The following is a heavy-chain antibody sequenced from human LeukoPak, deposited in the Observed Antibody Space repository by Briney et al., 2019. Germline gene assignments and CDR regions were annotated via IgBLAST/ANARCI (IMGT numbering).Heavy chain of an antibody. V-gene: IGHV3-30*03. CDR2: ISYEGSNT. D-gene: IGHD3-10*01. J-gene: IGHJ4*02. Sequence: GGSLRLFCAASGFIFSNYAMHWVRQAPGKGLEWVALISYEGSNTYYVDSMKGRLTISRDNSKNTVYLHMNSPRPEDTAMYYCIRDGRLRWFGDLYDNSAPYFESWGQGSLVVVSS. CDR1: GFIFSNYA. CDR3: IRDGRLRWFGDLYDNSAPYFES.